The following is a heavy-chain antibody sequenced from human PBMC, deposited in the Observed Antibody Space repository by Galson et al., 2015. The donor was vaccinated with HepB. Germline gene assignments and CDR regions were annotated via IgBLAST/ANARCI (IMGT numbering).Heavy chain of an antibody. CDR1: GGTFSSYA. V-gene: IGHV1-69*13. CDR3: ARVTFRDGRWGGFDY. Sequence: SVKVSCKASGGTFSSYAISWVRQAPGQGLEWMGGIIPIFGTANYAQKFQGRVTITADESTSTAYMELSSLRSEDTAVYYCARVTFRDGRWGGFDYWGQGTLVTVSS. D-gene: IGHD5-24*01. CDR2: IIPIFGTA. J-gene: IGHJ4*02.